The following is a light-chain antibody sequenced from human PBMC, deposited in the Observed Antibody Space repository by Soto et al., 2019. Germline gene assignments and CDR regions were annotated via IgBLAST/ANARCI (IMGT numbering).Light chain of an antibody. V-gene: IGKV3-11*01. CDR2: DAS. CDR1: QSGTSY. CDR3: QRRSNWPLT. J-gene: IGKJ4*01. Sequence: EIVLTQSPATMPLSPGERATLSCRVSQSGTSYLAWYQQKPCQAPMLLSHDASNRATGIPDRFRGSGAGTDFTLTISSIEPEGCAVYHCQRRSNWPLTFGGWTKVEIK.